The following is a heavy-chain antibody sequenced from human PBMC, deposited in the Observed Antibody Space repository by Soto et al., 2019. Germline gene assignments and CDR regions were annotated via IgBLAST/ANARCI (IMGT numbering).Heavy chain of an antibody. CDR3: ARVAYPTHYYYYYYMDV. Sequence: ESGGGLVKPGGSLRLSCAASGFTFSSYSMNWVRQAPGKGLEWVSSISSSSSYIYYADSVKGRFTISRDNAKNSLYLQMNSLRAEDTAVYYCARVAYPTHYYYYYYMDVWGKGTTVTVSS. V-gene: IGHV3-21*01. J-gene: IGHJ6*03. CDR2: ISSSSSYI. CDR1: GFTFSSYS.